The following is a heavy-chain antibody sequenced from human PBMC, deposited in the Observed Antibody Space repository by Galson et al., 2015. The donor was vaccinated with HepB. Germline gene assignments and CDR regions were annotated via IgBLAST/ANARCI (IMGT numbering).Heavy chain of an antibody. V-gene: IGHV3-73*01. Sequence: SLSLSCEASGFTFSGSAIHWVRQASGKGPVWIGHIRSKATNFAALYVPSLKGRFTISRDDSKNLAYLHMRSLKTDDTAVYYCVRSGDFSGYSSRWGQGTLVTVSS. CDR3: VRSGDFSGYSSR. D-gene: IGHD6-13*01. CDR1: GFTFSGSA. J-gene: IGHJ4*02. CDR2: IRSKATNFAA.